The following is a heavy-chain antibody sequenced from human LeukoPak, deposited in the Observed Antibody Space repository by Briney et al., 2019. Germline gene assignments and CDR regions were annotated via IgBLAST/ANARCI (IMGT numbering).Heavy chain of an antibody. D-gene: IGHD3-10*01. CDR1: GFTFSNYG. J-gene: IGHJ5*02. V-gene: IGHV3-30*03. CDR2: ISYDGSNQ. Sequence: GGSLRLSCAASGFTFSNYGMHWVRQAPGKGLEWVAIISYDGSNQYYTDSVKGRFTISRDNSKNTLYLQINSLRAEDTAVYYCARETMVRGVTTRFDPWGQGTLVTVSS. CDR3: ARETMVRGVTTRFDP.